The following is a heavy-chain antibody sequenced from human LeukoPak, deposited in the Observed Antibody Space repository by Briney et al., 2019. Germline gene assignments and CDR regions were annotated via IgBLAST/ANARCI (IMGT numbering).Heavy chain of an antibody. CDR1: GFTFSSYG. V-gene: IGHV3-33*06. J-gene: IGHJ4*02. CDR2: IWYDGSNK. Sequence: PGRSLRLSCAASGFTFSSYGMHWVRQAPGKGLEWVAVIWYDGSNKYYADSVKGRFTISRDNSKNTLYLQMNSLRAEDTAVYYCAKGGPYDSSGYPLDYWGQGTLVTVSS. CDR3: AKGGPYDSSGYPLDY. D-gene: IGHD3-22*01.